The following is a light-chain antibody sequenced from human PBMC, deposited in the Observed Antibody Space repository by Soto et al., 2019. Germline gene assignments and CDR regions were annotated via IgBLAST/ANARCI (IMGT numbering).Light chain of an antibody. CDR2: CAS. J-gene: IGKJ5*01. Sequence: DIVMTQSPATLSVSPGERVSLSCRASQSVNSKLAWYPQQPGQAPRLXIYCASTRATGTPARFSGSGSGTEFTLTISGLQSEDFAVYFCQQYKNWPPITFCQGKRLEIK. V-gene: IGKV3-15*01. CDR3: QQYKNWPPIT. CDR1: QSVNSK.